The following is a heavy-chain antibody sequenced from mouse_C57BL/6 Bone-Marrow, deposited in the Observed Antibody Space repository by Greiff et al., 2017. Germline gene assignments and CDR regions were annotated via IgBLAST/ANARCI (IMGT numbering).Heavy chain of an antibody. D-gene: IGHD2-3*01. CDR2: INPNNGGT. Sequence: VQLQQSGPELVKPGASVKISCKASGYTFTDYYMNWVKQSHGKSLEWIGDINPNNGGTSYNQKFKGKATLTVDKSSSTAYMELRSLTSEDSAVYYCARERWLLLYWYFDVWGTGTTVTVSS. CDR1: GYTFTDYY. CDR3: ARERWLLLYWYFDV. J-gene: IGHJ1*03. V-gene: IGHV1-26*01.